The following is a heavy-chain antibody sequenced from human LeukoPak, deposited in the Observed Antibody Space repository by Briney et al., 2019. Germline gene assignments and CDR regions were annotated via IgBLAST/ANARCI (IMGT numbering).Heavy chain of an antibody. CDR3: ARVWSSGWYQGHDAFDI. CDR1: GGSISSGDYY. Sequence: PSQTLSLTCTVSGGSISSGDYYWSWIRQLPGKGLEWIGYIYYSGSTYYNPSLKSRVTISVDTSKNQFSLKLSSVTAADTAVYYCARVWSSGWYQGHDAFDIWGQGTMVTVSS. J-gene: IGHJ3*02. D-gene: IGHD6-19*01. CDR2: IYYSGST. V-gene: IGHV4-30-4*08.